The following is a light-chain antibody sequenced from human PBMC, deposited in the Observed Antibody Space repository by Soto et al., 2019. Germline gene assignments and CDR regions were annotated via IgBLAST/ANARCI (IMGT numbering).Light chain of an antibody. V-gene: IGKV1-33*01. Sequence: DIRMTQSPSSLSASVGDRVTIPCQASQDISNYLNWYQQKPGKAPKLLIYDASNLETGVPSRFSGSGSGTDFTFTISSLQPEDIATYYCQQYDNLPLTFGGGTKVDIK. CDR1: QDISNY. J-gene: IGKJ4*01. CDR3: QQYDNLPLT. CDR2: DAS.